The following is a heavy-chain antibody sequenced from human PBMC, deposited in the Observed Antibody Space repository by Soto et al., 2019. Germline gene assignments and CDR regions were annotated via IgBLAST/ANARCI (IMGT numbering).Heavy chain of an antibody. CDR1: GFTFSSYG. V-gene: IGHV3-30*18. Sequence: GGSLRLSCAASGFTFSSYGMHWVRQAPGKGLEWVAVISYDGSNKYYADSVKGRFTISRDNSKNTLYLQMNSLRAEDTAVYYCAKDPVLGYCSSTSCYGFGYFQHWGQGTLVTVSS. D-gene: IGHD2-2*01. CDR2: ISYDGSNK. CDR3: AKDPVLGYCSSTSCYGFGYFQH. J-gene: IGHJ1*01.